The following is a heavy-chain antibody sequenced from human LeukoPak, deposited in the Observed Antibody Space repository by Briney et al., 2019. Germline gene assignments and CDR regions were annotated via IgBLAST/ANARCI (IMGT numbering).Heavy chain of an antibody. Sequence: GGSLRLSCGASGFTFDDYWMSWVRQAPGQGLEWVANINQDGSEKYYLDSAKGRFTISRDNARNSLYLQMNSLRAEDTAVYYCARDESITGTSVDYWGQGTLVTVSS. V-gene: IGHV3-7*01. CDR3: ARDESITGTSVDY. CDR2: INQDGSEK. J-gene: IGHJ4*02. CDR1: GFTFDDYW. D-gene: IGHD1-20*01.